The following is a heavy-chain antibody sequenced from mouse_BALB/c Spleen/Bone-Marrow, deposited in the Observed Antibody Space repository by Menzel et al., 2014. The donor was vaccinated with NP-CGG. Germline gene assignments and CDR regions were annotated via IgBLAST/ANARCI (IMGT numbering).Heavy chain of an antibody. Sequence: VKLMESGSGLAAPTRSLSITCTVSGFSLNSYGVHWARQPPGKGLEWLGVIWAGGSTNYKLALMSRLSISKGNSKSQVFLKMNSLQTDDPAMYYCARPTPRYFAMDYWGQGTSVTVSS. J-gene: IGHJ4*01. CDR1: GFSLNSYG. D-gene: IGHD6-1*01. CDR2: IWAGGST. V-gene: IGHV2-9*02. CDR3: ARPTPRYFAMDY.